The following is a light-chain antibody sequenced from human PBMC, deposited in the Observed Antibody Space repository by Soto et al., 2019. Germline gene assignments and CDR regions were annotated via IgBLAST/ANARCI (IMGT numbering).Light chain of an antibody. CDR2: DVS. CDR3: CSYAGTYTYV. Sequence: QSALTQPRSVSGSPGQSVTISCTGTSSDVGAYNYVSWYQQHPGKAPELMIYDVSKRPSGVPDRFSGSKSGNTASLTISGRQAEDEADYYCCSYAGTYTYVFGTGTKLTVL. CDR1: SSDVGAYNY. V-gene: IGLV2-11*01. J-gene: IGLJ1*01.